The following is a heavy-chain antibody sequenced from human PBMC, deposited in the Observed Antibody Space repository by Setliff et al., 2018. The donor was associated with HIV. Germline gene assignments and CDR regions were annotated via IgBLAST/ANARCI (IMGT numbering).Heavy chain of an antibody. Sequence: GGSLRLSCAASGFSFSDNVITWIRQAPGKGLEWVSLIGTINNTYYADSVKGRFTISRDNAKNRLYLQMNSLRAEDTALYYCARGYYGPDSWSQGTLVTVSS. CDR3: ARGYYGPDS. J-gene: IGHJ4*02. CDR1: GFSFSDNV. V-gene: IGHV3-11*06. D-gene: IGHD3-10*01. CDR2: IGTINNT.